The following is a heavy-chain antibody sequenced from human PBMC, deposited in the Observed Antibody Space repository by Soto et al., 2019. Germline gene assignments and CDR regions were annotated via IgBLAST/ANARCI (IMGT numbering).Heavy chain of an antibody. CDR1: GFTFSSYS. D-gene: IGHD3-3*01. J-gene: IGHJ4*02. CDR3: ARDNGYDFWSGYHQIDY. V-gene: IGHV3-21*01. Sequence: PGGSLRLSCAASGFTFSSYSMNWVRQAPGKGLEWVSSISSSSSYIYYADSVKGRFTISRDNAKNSLYLQMNSLRAEDTAVYYCARDNGYDFWSGYHQIDYWGQGTLVTVSS. CDR2: ISSSSSYI.